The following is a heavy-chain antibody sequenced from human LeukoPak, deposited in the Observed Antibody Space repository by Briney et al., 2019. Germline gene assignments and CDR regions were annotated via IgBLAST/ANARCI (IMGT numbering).Heavy chain of an antibody. D-gene: IGHD4-11*01. CDR2: ITSGSSYI. V-gene: IGHV3-21*01. Sequence: GGSLRLSCAASGFTFSSYNMNWVRQAPGKGLEWVSSITSGSSYIYYADSVKGRFTISRDNAKNSLYLQMDSLRVEDTAVYYCVKTVVLWGQGILVTVSP. CDR3: VKTVVL. CDR1: GFTFSSYN. J-gene: IGHJ4*02.